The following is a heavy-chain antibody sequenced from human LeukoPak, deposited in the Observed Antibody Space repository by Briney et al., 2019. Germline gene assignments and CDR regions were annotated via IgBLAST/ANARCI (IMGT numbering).Heavy chain of an antibody. CDR3: VITRPVDYSNYYYYGMDV. V-gene: IGHV1-69*04. Sequence: SVKVSCKASGGTFSSYAISWVRQAPGQGLEWMGRIIPILGIANYAQKFQGRVTITADKSTSTAYMELSSLRSEDTAVYYCVITRPVDYSNYYYYGMDVWGQGTTVTVSS. CDR1: GGTFSSYA. CDR2: IIPILGIA. J-gene: IGHJ6*02. D-gene: IGHD4-11*01.